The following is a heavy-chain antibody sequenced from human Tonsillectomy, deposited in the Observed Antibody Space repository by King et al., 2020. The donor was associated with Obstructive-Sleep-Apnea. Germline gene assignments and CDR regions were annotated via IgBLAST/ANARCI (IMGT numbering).Heavy chain of an antibody. D-gene: IGHD3-9*01. CDR3: ARQSEILTAYFR. Sequence: VQLQESGPGLVKPSETLSLTCTVSGGSISSYYWSWIRQPPGKGLEWIGYFYYSGSTSYNPPLKSRVTISVDTSKNPFSLKLGSVTAADTAVYYCARQSEILTAYFRWGQGALVTVSS. CDR2: FYYSGST. CDR1: GGSISSYY. V-gene: IGHV4-59*08. J-gene: IGHJ4*02.